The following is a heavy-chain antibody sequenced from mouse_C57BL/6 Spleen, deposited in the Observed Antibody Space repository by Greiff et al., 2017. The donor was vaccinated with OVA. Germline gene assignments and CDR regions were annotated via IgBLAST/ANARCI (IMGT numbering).Heavy chain of an antibody. V-gene: IGHV1-59*01. Sequence: VQLQQPGAELVRPGTSVKLSCKASGYTFTSYWMHWVKQRPGQGLEWIGVIDPSDSYTNYNQKFKGKATLTVDTSSSTAYMQLSSLTSEDSAVYYCARNGNYSAWFAYWGQGTLVTVSA. D-gene: IGHD2-1*01. CDR3: ARNGNYSAWFAY. CDR1: GYTFTSYW. CDR2: IDPSDSYT. J-gene: IGHJ3*01.